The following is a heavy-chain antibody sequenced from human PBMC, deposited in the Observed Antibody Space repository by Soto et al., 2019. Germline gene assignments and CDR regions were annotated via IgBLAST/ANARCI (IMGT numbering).Heavy chain of an antibody. D-gene: IGHD2-21*01. CDR1: GYTFTNHG. J-gene: IGHJ4*02. CDR3: ARDFYPVAYFFDY. Sequence: QVQLVQSGAELKKPGASVKVSCKASGYTFTNHGISWVRQAPGQGLEWVGWVSGYNDKTKSAQKFQGRVTMTTGTSTNTADMELRSLRSDDTAVYFCARDFYPVAYFFDYWGQGTLVTVSS. V-gene: IGHV1-18*04. CDR2: VSGYNDKT.